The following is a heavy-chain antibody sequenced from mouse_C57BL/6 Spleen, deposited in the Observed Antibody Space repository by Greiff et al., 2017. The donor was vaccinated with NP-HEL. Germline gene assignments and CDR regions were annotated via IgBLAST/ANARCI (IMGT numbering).Heavy chain of an antibody. V-gene: IGHV1-76*01. CDR1: GYTFTDYY. CDR3: ARWDYYGSSYVYFDV. J-gene: IGHJ1*03. Sequence: VQLQQSGAELVRPGASVKLSCKASGYTFTDYYINWVKQRPGQGLEWIARIYPGSGNTYYNEKFKGKATLTAEKSSSTAYMQLSSLTSEDSAVYFCARWDYYGSSYVYFDVWGTGTTVTVSS. CDR2: IYPGSGNT. D-gene: IGHD1-1*01.